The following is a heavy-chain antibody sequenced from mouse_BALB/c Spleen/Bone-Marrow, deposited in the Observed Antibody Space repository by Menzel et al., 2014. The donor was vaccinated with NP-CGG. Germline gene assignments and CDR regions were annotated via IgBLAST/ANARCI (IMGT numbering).Heavy chain of an antibody. CDR1: GYTFTDYV. Sequence: QVQLQQSGPELVRPGVSVKISCKGSGYTFTDYVMHWVKQSHAKSLEWIGVISTYYGNTNYNQKFKGKATMTVDKSSSTAYIELARLTSEDSAIYYCAREIRSPYAMDYWGQGTSVTVSS. CDR3: AREIRSPYAMDY. CDR2: ISTYYGNT. J-gene: IGHJ4*01. V-gene: IGHV1-67*01. D-gene: IGHD2-4*01.